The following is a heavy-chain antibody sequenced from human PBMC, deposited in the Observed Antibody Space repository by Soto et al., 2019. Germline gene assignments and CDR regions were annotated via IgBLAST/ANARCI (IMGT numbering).Heavy chain of an antibody. D-gene: IGHD5-12*01. Sequence: GASVKVSCKASGGTFSSYAISWVRQAPGQGLEWMGGIIPIFGTANYAQKFQGRVTITADESTSTAYMELSSLRSEDTAVYYCARDTGSGYDVAYYYYYGMDVWGQGTTVTVSS. CDR1: GGTFSSYA. V-gene: IGHV1-69*13. CDR2: IIPIFGTA. CDR3: ARDTGSGYDVAYYYYYGMDV. J-gene: IGHJ6*02.